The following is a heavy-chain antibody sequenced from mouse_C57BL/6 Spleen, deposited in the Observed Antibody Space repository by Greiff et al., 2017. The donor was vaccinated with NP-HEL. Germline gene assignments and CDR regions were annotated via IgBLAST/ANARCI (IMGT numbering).Heavy chain of an antibody. D-gene: IGHD1-1*01. J-gene: IGHJ3*01. CDR3: ASGATRFAY. CDR1: GFSLTSYG. CDR2: IWGVGST. V-gene: IGHV2-6*01. Sequence: VKLMESGPGLVAPSQSLSITCTVSGFSLTSYGVDWVRQSPGKGLEWLGVIWGVGSTNYNSALKSRLSISKDNSKSQVFLKMNSLQTDDTARYYCASGATRFAYWGQGTLVTVSA.